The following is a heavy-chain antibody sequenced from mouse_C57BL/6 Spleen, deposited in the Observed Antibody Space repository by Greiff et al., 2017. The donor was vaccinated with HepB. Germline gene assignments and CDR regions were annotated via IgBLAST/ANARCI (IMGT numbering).Heavy chain of an antibody. D-gene: IGHD1-1*01. CDR2: MRYSGSS. CDR3: ARGTNYWYFDV. V-gene: IGHV3-8*01. J-gene: IGHJ1*03. CDR1: GYSITSDY. Sequence: EVKLLESGPGLAKPSQTLSLICSVTGYSITSDYWNWIRKFPGNKLEFMGYMRYSGSSYYNPSLKSRLSITRDTSKNQYYLQLNSVTSEDTATYFCARGTNYWYFDVWGTGTTVTVSS.